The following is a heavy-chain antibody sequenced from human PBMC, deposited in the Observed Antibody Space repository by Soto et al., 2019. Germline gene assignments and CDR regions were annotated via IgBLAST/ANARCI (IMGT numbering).Heavy chain of an antibody. CDR1: GYTFTTYY. Sequence: QVQLVQSGAEVKKPGASVKISCKASGYTFTTYYVHWVRQAPGQGLEWMGIITPDTGSTRSAQNFRGRVSVTRDTSTSTVYMELYSLSYDDTAVYYCARDPNFSLTFHYYGMDVWGRGTTVTVSS. CDR3: ARDPNFSLTFHYYGMDV. J-gene: IGHJ6*02. V-gene: IGHV1-46*01. CDR2: ITPDTGST.